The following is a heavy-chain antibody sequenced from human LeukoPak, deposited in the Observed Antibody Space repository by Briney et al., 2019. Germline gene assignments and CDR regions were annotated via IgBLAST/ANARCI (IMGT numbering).Heavy chain of an antibody. CDR2: IYYSGST. V-gene: IGHV4-39*01. Sequence: SETLSLTCTVSGGSISSYYWSWIRQPPGKGLEWIGSIYYSGSTYYNPSLKSRVTISVDTSKNQFSLKLSSVTAADTAVYYCARQIAGATMGYYFDYWGQGTLVTVSS. J-gene: IGHJ4*02. CDR1: GGSISSYY. CDR3: ARQIAGATMGYYFDY. D-gene: IGHD2-21*01.